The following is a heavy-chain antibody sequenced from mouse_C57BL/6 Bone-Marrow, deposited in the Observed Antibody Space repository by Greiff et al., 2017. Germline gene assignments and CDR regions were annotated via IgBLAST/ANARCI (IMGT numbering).Heavy chain of an antibody. CDR2: IYPGSGNT. CDR1: GYSFTSYY. Sequence: VQLQQSGPELVKPGASVTISCKASGYSFTSYYIHWVKQRPGQGLEWIGWIYPGSGNTKYNEKFKGKATLTADTSSSTAYMQLSSLTSEDSAVYYCAEDYGSSYVYYAMDYWGQGTSVTVSS. CDR3: AEDYGSSYVYYAMDY. D-gene: IGHD1-1*01. J-gene: IGHJ4*01. V-gene: IGHV1-66*01.